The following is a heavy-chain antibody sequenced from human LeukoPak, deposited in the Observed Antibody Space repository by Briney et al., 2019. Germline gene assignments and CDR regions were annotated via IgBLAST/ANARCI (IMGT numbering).Heavy chain of an antibody. D-gene: IGHD2-2*01. CDR3: AKDINANPDAFDI. CDR2: ISWNSGSI. Sequence: PGGSLRLSCAASGFTFDDYAMHWVRQAPGKGLEWVSGISWNSGSIGYADSVKGRFTISRDNAKNSLYLQMNSLRAEDMALYYCAKDINANPDAFDIWGQGTMVTVSS. CDR1: GFTFDDYA. V-gene: IGHV3-9*03. J-gene: IGHJ3*02.